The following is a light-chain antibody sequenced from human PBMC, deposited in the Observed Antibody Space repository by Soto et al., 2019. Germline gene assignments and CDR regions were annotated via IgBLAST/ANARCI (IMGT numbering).Light chain of an antibody. CDR2: GAS. J-gene: IGKJ1*01. CDR3: HQYGSFPWT. CDR1: QSVSSSY. V-gene: IGKV3-20*01. Sequence: EIVLTQSPGTLSLSPGERATLSCRASQSVSSSYLAWYQQKPGQAPRLLIYGASSRATGIPDRFSGSGSGTDFTLTSSRLEPEDFAMYYCHQYGSFPWTFGQGTRVEIK.